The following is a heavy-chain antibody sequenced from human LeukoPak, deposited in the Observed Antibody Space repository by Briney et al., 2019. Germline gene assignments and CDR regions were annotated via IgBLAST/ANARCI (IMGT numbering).Heavy chain of an antibody. V-gene: IGHV3-15*01. CDR2: IKSKTDGGTT. Sequence: GGSLRLSCAASGFTFSNAWMSWVRQAPGKGLEWVGRIKSKTDGGTTDYAAPVKGRFTISRDDSKNTLYLQMDSLKTEDTAVYYCTTEVFQNWFDPWGQGTLVTVSS. CDR1: GFTFSNAW. J-gene: IGHJ5*02. CDR3: TTEVFQNWFDP.